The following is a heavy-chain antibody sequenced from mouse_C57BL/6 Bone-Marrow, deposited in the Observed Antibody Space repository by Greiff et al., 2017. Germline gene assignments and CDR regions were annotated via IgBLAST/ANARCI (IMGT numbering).Heavy chain of an antibody. J-gene: IGHJ3*01. V-gene: IGHV1-82*01. D-gene: IGHD1-1*01. CDR2: IFPGDGDT. CDR3: ARPLYYGSSYFAY. Sequence: QVQLQQSGPELVKPGASVKISCKASGYAFSSSWMNWVKQRPGTGLEWIGRIFPGDGDTNYTGTFKGKDTLTADKASITAYMQLSILTSEDSAVYFWARPLYYGSSYFAYGGQGTLVTVSA. CDR1: GYAFSSSW.